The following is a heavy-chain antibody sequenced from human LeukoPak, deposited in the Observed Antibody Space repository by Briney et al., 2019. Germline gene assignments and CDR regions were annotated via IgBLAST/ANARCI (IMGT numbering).Heavy chain of an antibody. V-gene: IGHV3-9*01. D-gene: IGHD4-23*01. Sequence: PGRSLRLSCAASGFTFDDYAMHWVRQAPGKGLEWVSGISWNSGSIGYADSVKGRFTISRDNAKNSLYLQMNSLRAEDTAVYYCARVAGKYYYYYGMDVWGQGTTVTVSS. CDR2: ISWNSGSI. J-gene: IGHJ6*02. CDR3: ARVAGKYYYYYGMDV. CDR1: GFTFDDYA.